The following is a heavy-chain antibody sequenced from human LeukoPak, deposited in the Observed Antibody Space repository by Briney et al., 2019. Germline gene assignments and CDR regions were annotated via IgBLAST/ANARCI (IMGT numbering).Heavy chain of an antibody. CDR2: IDWDDDK. V-gene: IGHV2-70*11. Sequence: RESGPALVKPTQTLTLTCTFSGFSLNTDGIYVSWIRQPPGKALEWLARIDWDDDKYYSTSLETRLTISKDTSKNQVVLTMTNMDPVDTATYYCARMGGNWFDPWGQGTLVTVSS. J-gene: IGHJ5*02. D-gene: IGHD3-16*01. CDR3: ARMGGNWFDP. CDR1: GFSLNTDGIY.